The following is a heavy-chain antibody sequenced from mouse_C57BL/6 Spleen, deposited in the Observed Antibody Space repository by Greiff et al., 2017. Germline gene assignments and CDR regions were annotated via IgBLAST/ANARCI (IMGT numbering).Heavy chain of an antibody. V-gene: IGHV1-82*01. CDR2: IYPGDGDT. CDR1: GYAFSSSW. D-gene: IGHD2-4*01. J-gene: IGHJ2*01. Sequence: VQLKQSGPELVKPGASVKISCKASGYAFSSSWMNWVKQRPGKGLEWIGRIYPGDGDTKYNGKFKGKATLTADKYSSTANMQLSSLTSEDSAVYFCAREGRHYDYDGDYFDYWGQGTTLTVSS. CDR3: AREGRHYDYDGDYFDY.